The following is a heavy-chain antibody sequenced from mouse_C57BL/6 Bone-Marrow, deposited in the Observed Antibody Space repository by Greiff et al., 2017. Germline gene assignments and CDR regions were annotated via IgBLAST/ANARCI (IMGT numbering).Heavy chain of an antibody. Sequence: VQLKQSGPELVKPGASVKISCKASGYTFTDYSMNWVKQSHGKSLEWIGAINPNNGGTSYNQKFKGKATLTLDKSSSTAYMEIRRLTSEDSAVYYFAREVGHNYAMAHWGQGTSVTVSS. CDR3: AREVGHNYAMAH. CDR2: INPNNGGT. CDR1: GYTFTDYS. D-gene: IGHD3-3*01. V-gene: IGHV1-26*01. J-gene: IGHJ4*01.